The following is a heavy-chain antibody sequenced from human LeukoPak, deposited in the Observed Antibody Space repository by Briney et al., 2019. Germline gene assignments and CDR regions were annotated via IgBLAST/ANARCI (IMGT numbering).Heavy chain of an antibody. CDR1: GYTFTSYG. CDR3: AKATSGTTVTTHDAFDI. D-gene: IGHD4-17*01. J-gene: IGHJ3*02. CDR2: ISAYNGNT. Sequence: ASVKVSCKASGYTFTSYGISWVRQAPGQGLEWMGWISAYNGNTNYAQKLQGRVTMTTDTSTSTAYMELRSLRSDDTAVYYCAKATSGTTVTTHDAFDIWGQGTMVTVSS. V-gene: IGHV1-18*01.